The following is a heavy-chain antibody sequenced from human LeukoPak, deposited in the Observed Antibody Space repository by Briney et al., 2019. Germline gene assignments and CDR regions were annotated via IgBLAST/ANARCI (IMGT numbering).Heavy chain of an antibody. Sequence: SGTLSLTCAVSGGSISSSNWWSWVRPPPGKGLEWIGRIYTSGSTNYNPSLKSRVTISVDTSKNQFSLKMSSVTAADTAVYYCAREGIAARRIDYWGQGTLVTVSS. CDR2: IYTSGST. V-gene: IGHV4-4*02. D-gene: IGHD6-6*01. CDR1: GGSISSSNW. J-gene: IGHJ4*02. CDR3: AREGIAARRIDY.